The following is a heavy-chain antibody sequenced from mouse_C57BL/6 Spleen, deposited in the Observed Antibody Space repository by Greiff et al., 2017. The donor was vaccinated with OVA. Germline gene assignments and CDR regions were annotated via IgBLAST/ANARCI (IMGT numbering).Heavy chain of an antibody. D-gene: IGHD1-1*02. Sequence: VQLQESGAELVRPGTSVKVSCKASGYAFTNYLIEWVKQRPGQGLEWIGVINPGSGGTNYNEKFKGKATLTADKSSSTAYMQLSSLTSEDSAVYFCARSGGYSSDYWGQGTTLTVSS. V-gene: IGHV1-54*01. J-gene: IGHJ2*01. CDR2: INPGSGGT. CDR1: GYAFTNYL. CDR3: ARSGGYSSDY.